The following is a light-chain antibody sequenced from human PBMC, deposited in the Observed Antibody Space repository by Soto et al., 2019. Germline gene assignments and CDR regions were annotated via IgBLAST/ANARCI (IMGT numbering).Light chain of an antibody. Sequence: DIQMTQSPSTLSASVGDRVTITCRASQGVGGWLAWYQQKPGKAPNLLIYDASNLQGGVPSRFSGIGSGTEFTLSISSLQPDDFATYYCQQYNTFPWTLGQGTKVDIK. V-gene: IGKV1-5*01. J-gene: IGKJ1*01. CDR3: QQYNTFPWT. CDR2: DAS. CDR1: QGVGGW.